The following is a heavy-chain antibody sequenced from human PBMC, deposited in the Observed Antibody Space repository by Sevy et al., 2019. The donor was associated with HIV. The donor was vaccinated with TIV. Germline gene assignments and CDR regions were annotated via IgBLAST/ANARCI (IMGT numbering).Heavy chain of an antibody. CDR3: AAGTGWLIDY. J-gene: IGHJ4*02. D-gene: IGHD3-22*01. V-gene: IGHV3-7*01. CDR2: IKQDGSEK. CDR1: GFTFSNYW. Sequence: GGSLRLSCAASGFTFSNYWMNWVRQAPGKGLEWVAIIKQDGSEKYYVHSVKGRFTVSRDNAKNSLYLQMDSLRADDTAVYYCAAGTGWLIDYWGQGTLVTVSS.